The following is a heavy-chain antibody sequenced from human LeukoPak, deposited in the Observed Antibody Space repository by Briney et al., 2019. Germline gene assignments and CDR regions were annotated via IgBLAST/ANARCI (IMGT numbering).Heavy chain of an antibody. D-gene: IGHD6-19*01. CDR3: ARATYNSGYKIDY. V-gene: IGHV3-48*01. J-gene: IGHJ4*02. CDR1: GFTFSSYS. Sequence: GGSLRLSCAASGFTFSSYSMNWVRQAPGKGLEWLSYISSDSNTIYYADSVKGRFTISRDNTKNSLYLQMTSLRVEDTAIYYCARATYNSGYKIDYWGQGSLVTVS. CDR2: ISSDSNTI.